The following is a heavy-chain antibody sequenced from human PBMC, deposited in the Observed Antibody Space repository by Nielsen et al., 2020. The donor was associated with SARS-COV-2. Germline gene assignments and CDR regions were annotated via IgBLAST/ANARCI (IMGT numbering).Heavy chain of an antibody. CDR2: IYPGDSDT. D-gene: IGHD3-10*01. CDR3: ARHPSYYYGSGSYYNHYGMDV. V-gene: IGHV5-51*01. Sequence: GESLKISCQGSGYSFTSYWIGWVRQMPGKGLEWMGIIYPGDSDTRYSPSFQGQVTISADKSISTAYLQWSSLKASDTAMYYCARHPSYYYGSGSYYNHYGMDVWGQGTTVTVSS. CDR1: GYSFTSYW. J-gene: IGHJ6*02.